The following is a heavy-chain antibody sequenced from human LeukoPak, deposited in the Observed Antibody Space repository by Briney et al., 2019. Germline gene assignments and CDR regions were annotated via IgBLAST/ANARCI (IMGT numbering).Heavy chain of an antibody. D-gene: IGHD6-19*01. CDR1: GFTFSDYY. CDR2: ISSSSSYT. J-gene: IGHJ4*02. V-gene: IGHV3-11*05. CDR3: ARVSFYLGSSGWYLDY. Sequence: GGSLRLSCAASGFTFSDYYMSWIRQAPGKGLEWVSYISSSSSYTNYADSVKGRFTISRDNAKNSLYLQMNSLRAEDTAVYYCARVSFYLGSSGWYLDYWGQGTLVTVSS.